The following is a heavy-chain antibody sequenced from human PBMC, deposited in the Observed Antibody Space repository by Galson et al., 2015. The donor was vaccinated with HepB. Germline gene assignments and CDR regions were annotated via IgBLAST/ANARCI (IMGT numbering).Heavy chain of an antibody. D-gene: IGHD3-22*01. V-gene: IGHV3-33*06. J-gene: IGHJ4*02. CDR2: IWYDGSNK. CDR3: AKAGYDSSGYAH. CDR1: GFTFSSYG. Sequence: SLRLSCAASGFTFSSYGMHWVRQAPGKGLEWVAVIWYDGSNKYYADSVKGRFTISRDNSKNTLYLQMNSLRAEDTAVYYCAKAGYDSSGYAHWGQGTLVTVSS.